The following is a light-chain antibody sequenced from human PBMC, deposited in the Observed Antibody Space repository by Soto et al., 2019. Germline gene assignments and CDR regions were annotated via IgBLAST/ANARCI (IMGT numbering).Light chain of an antibody. CDR3: LQHNSYPLS. Sequence: DIQMTQSPSSLSASVGDRVTITFLASQTISTWLAWYQHKPGKAPNLLINDASTLMSGVPSRFSGSGSGTEFTLTISSLQPEDFATYYCLQHNSYPLSFGGGTKVDI. CDR1: QTISTW. V-gene: IGKV1-5*01. J-gene: IGKJ4*01. CDR2: DAS.